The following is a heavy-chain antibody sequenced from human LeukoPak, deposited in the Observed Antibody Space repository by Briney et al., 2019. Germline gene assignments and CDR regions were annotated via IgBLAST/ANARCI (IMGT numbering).Heavy chain of an antibody. V-gene: IGHV3-21*01. CDR1: GFTFSSYE. D-gene: IGHD3-9*01. Sequence: GGSLRLSCAASGFTFSSYEMNWVRQAPGKGPEWVSSISSSSSYIYYADSVKGRFTISRDNAKNSLYLQMNSLRAEDTAVYYCARDPGRRYFDWPTPTDAFDIWGQGTMVTVSS. J-gene: IGHJ3*02. CDR2: ISSSSSYI. CDR3: ARDPGRRYFDWPTPTDAFDI.